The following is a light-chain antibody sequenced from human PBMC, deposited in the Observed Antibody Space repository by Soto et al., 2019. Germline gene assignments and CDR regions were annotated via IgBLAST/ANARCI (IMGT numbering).Light chain of an antibody. V-gene: IGKV1-5*01. CDR1: QSISSW. CDR3: QQYNSYPWT. Sequence: IHMTPSPSTLSASVGDRVTITCRASQSISSWLAWYQQKPGKAPKLLIYDASSLESGVPSRFSGSGSGTEFTLTITSLQPDDFATYYCQQYNSYPWTFGQGTKVDIK. J-gene: IGKJ1*01. CDR2: DAS.